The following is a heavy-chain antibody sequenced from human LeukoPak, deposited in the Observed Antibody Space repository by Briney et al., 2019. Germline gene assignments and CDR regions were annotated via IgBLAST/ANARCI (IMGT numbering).Heavy chain of an antibody. V-gene: IGHV4-39*01. Sequence: KPSETLSLTCTVSGGSISSTSYYWGWIRQPPGKGLEWIGSIYYSGSTYYNTSLKSRVTISVDTSKNQFSLKLSSVTAADTAVYYCARHFPLGVGPAGYWGQGTLVTVSS. J-gene: IGHJ4*02. CDR1: GGSISSTSYY. D-gene: IGHD3-3*01. CDR3: ARHFPLGVGPAGY. CDR2: IYYSGST.